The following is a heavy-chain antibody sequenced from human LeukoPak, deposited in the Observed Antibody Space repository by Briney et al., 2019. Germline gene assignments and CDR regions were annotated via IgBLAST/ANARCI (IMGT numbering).Heavy chain of an antibody. V-gene: IGHV1-18*01. J-gene: IGHJ4*02. CDR1: GYTFTSYG. Sequence: ASVKVSRKASGYTFTSYGISWVRQAPGQGLEWMGWISAYNGNTNYAQKLQGRVTMTTDTSTSTAYMELRSLRSDDTAVYYCARAGYTIFGVVIRKPFDYWGQGTLVTVSS. CDR3: ARAGYTIFGVVIRKPFDY. D-gene: IGHD3-3*01. CDR2: ISAYNGNT.